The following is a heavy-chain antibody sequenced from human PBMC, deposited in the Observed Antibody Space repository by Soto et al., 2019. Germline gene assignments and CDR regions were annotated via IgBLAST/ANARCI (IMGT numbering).Heavy chain of an antibody. CDR2: IIPIFGTA. Sequence: QVQLVQSGAEVKKPGSSVKVSCKASGGTFSSYAISWVRQAPGQGLEWMGGIIPIFGTANYAQKFQGRVTITADEPTSTAYMELSSLRSEDTAVYYCARDGVGGSGWYFWFDPWGQGTLVTVSS. J-gene: IGHJ5*02. CDR1: GGTFSSYA. D-gene: IGHD6-19*01. V-gene: IGHV1-69*01. CDR3: ARDGVGGSGWYFWFDP.